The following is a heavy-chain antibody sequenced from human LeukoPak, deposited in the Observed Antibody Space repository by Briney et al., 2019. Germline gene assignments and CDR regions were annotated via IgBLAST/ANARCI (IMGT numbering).Heavy chain of an antibody. CDR3: AREGTSVGVSGSYLTGFDY. J-gene: IGHJ4*02. D-gene: IGHD1-26*01. CDR1: GFTFDDYA. CDR2: ISWNRGSI. Sequence: GGSLRLSCAASGFTFDDYAMHWVRQVPGKGLEWVSGISWNRGSIGYADSVKGRFTISRDNSKNTLYLQVNSLRAEDTAVYYCAREGTSVGVSGSYLTGFDYWGQGTLVTVSS. V-gene: IGHV3-9*01.